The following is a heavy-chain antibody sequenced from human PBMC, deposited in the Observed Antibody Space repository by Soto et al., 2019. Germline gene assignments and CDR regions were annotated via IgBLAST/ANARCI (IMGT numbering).Heavy chain of an antibody. Sequence: QVQLVQSGAEVKKPGASVNVSCKASGYSFHTYAISWVRQAPGQGLEWVGWISGYNGNTNYAQKFQGRVTLTRDTSTQTAFMELRSLTGDDTAVYYCAREYGMDVWRQGTTVTVSS. CDR2: ISGYNGNT. CDR1: GYSFHTYA. CDR3: AREYGMDV. V-gene: IGHV1-18*01. J-gene: IGHJ6*02.